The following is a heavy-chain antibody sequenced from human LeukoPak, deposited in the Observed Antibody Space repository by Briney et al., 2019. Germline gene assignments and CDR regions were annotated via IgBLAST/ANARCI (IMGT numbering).Heavy chain of an antibody. CDR3: ARPASSSWPLYYYYGMDV. V-gene: IGHV1-8*02. CDR2: MNPNNGNT. J-gene: IGHJ6*02. CDR1: GYTFTSYG. Sequence: ASVKVSCKASGYTFTSYGINWVRQATGQGLEWMGWMNPNNGNTGYAQKFQGRVTMTRSTSISTAYMELSSLRSEDTAVYYCARPASSSWPLYYYYGMDVWGQGTTVTVSS. D-gene: IGHD6-13*01.